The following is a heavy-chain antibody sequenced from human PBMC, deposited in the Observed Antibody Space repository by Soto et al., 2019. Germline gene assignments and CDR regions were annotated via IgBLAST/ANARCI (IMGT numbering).Heavy chain of an antibody. CDR3: VRKGITMVRGVIIGMDV. CDR2: ISYDGSSK. J-gene: IGHJ6*02. Sequence: PGGSLRLSCAASGFTFSSYAMHWVRQAPGKGLEWVAVISYDGSSKYYADSVKGRFTISRDNSKNTLYLQMNSLRAEDTAVYYCVRKGITMVRGVIIGMDVWGQGTTVTVSS. CDR1: GFTFSSYA. V-gene: IGHV3-30-3*01. D-gene: IGHD3-10*01.